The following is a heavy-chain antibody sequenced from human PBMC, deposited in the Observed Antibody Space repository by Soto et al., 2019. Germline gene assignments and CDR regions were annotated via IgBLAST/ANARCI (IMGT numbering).Heavy chain of an antibody. V-gene: IGHV4-61*01. CDR1: GGSVSSGSYY. Sequence: SETLSLTCTVSGGSVSSGSYYWSWIRQSPGKGLEWIGYIYYSVSTNYNPSLKSRVTISVDTSKNQFSLKLSSVTAADTAVYYCAREEEPYYFDSWGQGTLVTVSS. CDR2: IYYSVST. CDR3: AREEEPYYFDS. J-gene: IGHJ4*02.